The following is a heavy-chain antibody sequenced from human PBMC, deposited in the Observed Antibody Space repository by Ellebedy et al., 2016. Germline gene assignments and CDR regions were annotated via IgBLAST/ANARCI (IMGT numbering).Heavy chain of an antibody. V-gene: IGHV3-7*02. Sequence: GESLKISXAASGFTFSSYWMNWVRQAPGKGLEWVANIKQDGSEKSYVDSVKGRFTISRDNAKNSLYLQMNSLRAEDTAVYYCARCSSTSCYNPHFDYWGQGTLVTVSS. CDR2: IKQDGSEK. D-gene: IGHD2-2*01. CDR3: ARCSSTSCYNPHFDY. CDR1: GFTFSSYW. J-gene: IGHJ4*02.